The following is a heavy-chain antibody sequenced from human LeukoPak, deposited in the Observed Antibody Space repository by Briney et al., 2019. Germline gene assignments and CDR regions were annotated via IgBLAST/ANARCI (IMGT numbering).Heavy chain of an antibody. V-gene: IGHV1-46*01. CDR2: INLSGGST. Sequence: ASVKVSCKASGYTFTNYYVHWVRQAPGQGLEWMGVINLSGGSTNYAQKFQGRVTMTRDTSTTTVYMELSSLRSEDTAIYYCARGGTYYYYGMDVWGQGTTVTVSS. D-gene: IGHD1-26*01. J-gene: IGHJ6*02. CDR3: ARGGTYYYYGMDV. CDR1: GYTFTNYY.